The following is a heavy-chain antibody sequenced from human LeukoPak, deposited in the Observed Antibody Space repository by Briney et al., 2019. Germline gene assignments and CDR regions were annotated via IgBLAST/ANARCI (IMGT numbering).Heavy chain of an antibody. CDR3: ARGYNYKFEY. Sequence: GGSLRLSCAVSGFTVNSYWMHWVRQGPGRGLVWVSHINSDGSTTGYADSVKGQFTISRDSAKNTLYLEMNNLRADDTAVYYCARGYNYKFEYWGQGTLVIVSS. V-gene: IGHV3-74*01. CDR2: INSDGSTT. D-gene: IGHD5-24*01. J-gene: IGHJ4*02. CDR1: GFTVNSYW.